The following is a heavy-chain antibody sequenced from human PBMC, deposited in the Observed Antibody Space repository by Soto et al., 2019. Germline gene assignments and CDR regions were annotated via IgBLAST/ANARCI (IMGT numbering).Heavy chain of an antibody. CDR2: ISWNSGSI. Sequence: SLRLSYAASGFTFDDYAMHWVRQAPGKGLEWVSGISWNSGSIGYADSVKGRFTISRDNAKNSLYLQMNSLRAEDTALYYCAKDHYIWGSYRWDYFDYWGQGTLVTVSS. J-gene: IGHJ4*02. CDR1: GFTFDDYA. V-gene: IGHV3-9*01. CDR3: AKDHYIWGSYRWDYFDY. D-gene: IGHD3-16*02.